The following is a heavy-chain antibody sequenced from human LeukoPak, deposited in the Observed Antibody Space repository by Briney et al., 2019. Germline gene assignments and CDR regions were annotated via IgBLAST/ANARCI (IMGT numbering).Heavy chain of an antibody. J-gene: IGHJ4*02. Sequence: PGGSLRLSCAASGFTFSSYAMHWVRQAPGKGLEWVAVISYDGSNKYYADSVKGRFTISRDNSKNTLYLQMNSLRAEDTAVYYCAKVIPRGPRYFDYWGQGTLVTVSS. CDR1: GFTFSSYA. CDR3: AKVIPRGPRYFDY. CDR2: ISYDGSNK. V-gene: IGHV3-30-3*01.